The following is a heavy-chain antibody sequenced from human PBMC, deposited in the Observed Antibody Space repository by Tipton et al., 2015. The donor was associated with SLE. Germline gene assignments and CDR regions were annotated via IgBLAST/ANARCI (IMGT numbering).Heavy chain of an antibody. CDR2: IYYSGST. Sequence: TLSLTCTVSGGSISSGGYYWSWIRQHPGKGLEWIGYIYYSGSTYYNPSLKSRVTISVDTSKNQFSLRLTSVTAADTAVYYCARSAFCGGDCYFDWGQGTLVTVSS. CDR1: GGSISSGGYY. D-gene: IGHD2-21*01. J-gene: IGHJ4*02. CDR3: ARSAFCGGDCYFD. V-gene: IGHV4-31*03.